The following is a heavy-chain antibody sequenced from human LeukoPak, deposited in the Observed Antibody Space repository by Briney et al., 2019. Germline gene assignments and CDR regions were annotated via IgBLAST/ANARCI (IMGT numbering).Heavy chain of an antibody. Sequence: GGSLRLSCAASGFTFNSYEMNWVRQAPGKGLEWVSYISSGGSTKYYADSVKGRFTISRDNAKNSLYLQMNSLRAEDTAVYYCAREWGNIGYWGQGTLVTVSS. CDR1: GFTFNSYE. CDR3: AREWGNIGY. V-gene: IGHV3-48*03. J-gene: IGHJ4*02. CDR2: ISSGGSTK. D-gene: IGHD3-16*01.